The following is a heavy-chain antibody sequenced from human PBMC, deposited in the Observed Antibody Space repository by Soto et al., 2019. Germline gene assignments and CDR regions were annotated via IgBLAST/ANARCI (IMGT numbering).Heavy chain of an antibody. CDR1: GYTFTGYY. Sequence: ASVKVSCKASGYTFTGYYMHWVRQAPGQELEWMGWMNPNSGNTSYAQKFQGRVTMTRNTSISTAYMELSSLRSEDTAVYYCARGLRYFDWLPGYPYYYYYMDVWGKGTTVTVSS. V-gene: IGHV1-8*02. D-gene: IGHD3-9*01. J-gene: IGHJ6*03. CDR3: ARGLRYFDWLPGYPYYYYYMDV. CDR2: MNPNSGNT.